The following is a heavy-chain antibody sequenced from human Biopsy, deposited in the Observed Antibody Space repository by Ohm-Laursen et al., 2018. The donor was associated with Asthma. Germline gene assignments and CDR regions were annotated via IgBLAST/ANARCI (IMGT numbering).Heavy chain of an antibody. V-gene: IGHV3-30*01. D-gene: IGHD1-1*01. Sequence: SLRLSCSASGFSFSNFAIHWVRQAPGKGLEWVGVISKDASTQDYADSVKGRFTMARDNSKNTLDLQMNSLGEEDTAVYYCVRDGTDDAFDIWGQGTVVTVSS. CDR1: GFSFSNFA. J-gene: IGHJ3*02. CDR3: VRDGTDDAFDI. CDR2: ISKDASTQ.